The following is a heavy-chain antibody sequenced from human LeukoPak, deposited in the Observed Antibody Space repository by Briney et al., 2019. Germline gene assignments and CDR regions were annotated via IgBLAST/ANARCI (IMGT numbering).Heavy chain of an antibody. D-gene: IGHD5-24*01. J-gene: IGHJ4*02. CDR3: AGSERGRWLQLRKPFDY. CDR2: IYYSGST. Sequence: SETLSLTCTVSGGSISSYYWSWIRQPPGKGLEWIGYIYYSGSTNYNPSLKSRVTISVDTSKNQFSLKLSSVTAADTRVYYCAGSERGRWLQLRKPFDYWGQGTLVTVSS. CDR1: GGSISSYY. V-gene: IGHV4-59*01.